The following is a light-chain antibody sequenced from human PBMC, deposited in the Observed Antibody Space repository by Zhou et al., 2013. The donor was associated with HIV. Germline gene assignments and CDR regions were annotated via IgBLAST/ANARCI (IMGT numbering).Light chain of an antibody. CDR3: QQYNNWPPELT. Sequence: ETVLTQSPGTLSLSPGERATLSCRASQSVSSNLAWYQQKPGQAPRLLIYGASTRATGIPARFSGSGSGTEFTLTISSLQSEDFAVYYCQQYNNWPPELTFGGGTKVEIK. V-gene: IGKV3-15*01. CDR1: QSVSSN. J-gene: IGKJ4*01. CDR2: GAS.